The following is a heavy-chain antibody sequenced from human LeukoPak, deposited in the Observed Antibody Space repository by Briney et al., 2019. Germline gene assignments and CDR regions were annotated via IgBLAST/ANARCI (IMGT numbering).Heavy chain of an antibody. CDR2: ISYDGSNK. Sequence: GRSLRLSCAASGFTFSSYGMHWVRQAPGKGLEWVAVISYDGSNKYYADSVKGRFTISGDNSKNTLYLQMNSLRAEDTAVYYCAKSYCGGDCYYDRGSDYWGQGTLVTVSS. CDR1: GFTFSSYG. V-gene: IGHV3-30*18. J-gene: IGHJ4*02. D-gene: IGHD2-21*02. CDR3: AKSYCGGDCYYDRGSDY.